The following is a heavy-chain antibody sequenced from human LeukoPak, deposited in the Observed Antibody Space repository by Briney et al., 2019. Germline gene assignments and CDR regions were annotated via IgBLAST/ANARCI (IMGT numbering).Heavy chain of an antibody. CDR1: GFTFSSYA. CDR2: ISGSGGST. Sequence: RSGGSVRLSCAASGFTFSSYAMIWVRQAPRKGLECVLAISGSGGSTYYADSVKGRFTISRDNSKNTLYLQMNSLRVEDTAVYYCARAAAAIGPYYFDYWGQGTLVTVSS. CDR3: ARAAAAIGPYYFDY. V-gene: IGHV3-23*01. D-gene: IGHD2-2*02. J-gene: IGHJ4*02.